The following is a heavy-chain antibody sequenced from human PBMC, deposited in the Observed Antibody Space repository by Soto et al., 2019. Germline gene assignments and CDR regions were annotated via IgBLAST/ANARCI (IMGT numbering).Heavy chain of an antibody. V-gene: IGHV4-39*07. CDR1: GGSISSSSYY. J-gene: IGHJ4*02. Sequence: PSETLSLTCTVSGGSISSSSYYWGWIRQPPGKGLEWIGNIYYSGSTYYNPSLKSRVTISVDTSKNQFSLKLSSVTAADTAVYYCARRPHYGVAYFDYWGQGTLVTVSS. CDR2: IYYSGST. CDR3: ARRPHYGVAYFDY. D-gene: IGHD4-17*01.